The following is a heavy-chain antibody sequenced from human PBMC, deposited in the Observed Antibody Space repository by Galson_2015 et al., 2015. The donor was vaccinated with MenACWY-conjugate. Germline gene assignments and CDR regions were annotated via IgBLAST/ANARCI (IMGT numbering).Heavy chain of an antibody. J-gene: IGHJ5*02. CDR2: INRDGTST. CDR1: GFTFSNYW. D-gene: IGHD2-2*01. V-gene: IGHV3-74*01. CDR3: TRDRKGLVASVPSNWFDP. Sequence: SLRLSCAASGFTFSNYWMHWVRQTPGKGLVWDSRINRDGTSTTYADSVRGRFTISRDNAKNTLILQMNSLRVEDTAVYYCTRDRKGLVASVPSNWFDPWGQGTLVTVSS.